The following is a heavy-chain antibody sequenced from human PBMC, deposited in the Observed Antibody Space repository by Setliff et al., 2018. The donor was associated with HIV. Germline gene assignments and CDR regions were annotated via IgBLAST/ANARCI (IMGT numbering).Heavy chain of an antibody. CDR3: ARGAPYGSGRHRWNY. CDR1: GVSISSTSYY. V-gene: IGHV4-39*07. CDR2: IYYSGTT. J-gene: IGHJ4*02. D-gene: IGHD3-10*01. Sequence: PSETLSLTCTVSGVSISSTSYYWGWIRQPPGKGLEWIGSIYYSGTTYYNPSLKGRVTMSIDTSKNQFSLKLNSVTAADTAVYYCARGAPYGSGRHRWNYWGQGTRVTVSS.